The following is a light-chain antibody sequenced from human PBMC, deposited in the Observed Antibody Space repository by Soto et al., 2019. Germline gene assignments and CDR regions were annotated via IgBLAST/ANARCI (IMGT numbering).Light chain of an antibody. J-gene: IGLJ1*01. CDR2: DVS. CDR1: SSDIGGYNY. CDR3: SSFTSRHTYV. Sequence: QSALTQPASVSGSPGQSTTISCTGTSSDIGGYNYVSWYQQLPGEAPKLIIYDVSDRPSGVSTRFSGSKSGNTASLTISGLPAEDEGDYYCSSFTSRHTYVFGNGTKLTVL. V-gene: IGLV2-14*01.